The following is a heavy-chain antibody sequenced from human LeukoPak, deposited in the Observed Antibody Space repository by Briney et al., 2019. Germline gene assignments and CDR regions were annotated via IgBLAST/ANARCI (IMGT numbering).Heavy chain of an antibody. Sequence: ASVKVSCKASGYTFTDYYIHWLRQAPGEGLEWMGWINPNNGGTDYAQKFEGRVTMTRDTSISTAYMDVSSLRSDDTAIYYCEKEDNSGYYSFDYWGQGAMVTVSS. V-gene: IGHV1-2*02. D-gene: IGHD3-22*01. CDR1: GYTFTDYY. J-gene: IGHJ4*02. CDR2: INPNNGGT. CDR3: EKEDNSGYYSFDY.